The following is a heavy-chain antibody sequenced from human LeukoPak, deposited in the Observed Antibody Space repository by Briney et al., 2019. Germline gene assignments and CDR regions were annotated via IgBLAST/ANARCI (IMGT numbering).Heavy chain of an antibody. CDR2: IYYSGST. D-gene: IGHD3-16*02. CDR1: GGSISSYY. J-gene: IGHJ6*02. CDR3: ARDTSLDPLKTHSDLRLGELSSYYYYYGMDV. Sequence: SETLSLTCTVSGGSISSYYWSWIRQPPGKRLEWIGYIYYSGSTNYNPSLKSRVTISVDTSKNQFSLKLSSVTAADTAVYYCARDTSLDPLKTHSDLRLGELSSYYYYYGMDVWGQGTTVTVSS. V-gene: IGHV4-59*01.